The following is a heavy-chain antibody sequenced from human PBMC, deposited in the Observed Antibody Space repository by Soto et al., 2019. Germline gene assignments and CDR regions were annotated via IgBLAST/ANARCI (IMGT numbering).Heavy chain of an antibody. CDR3: AKVLPLSPYCSSTSCYPTLLTLYYYYYGMDV. V-gene: IGHV3-23*01. CDR2: ISGSGGST. J-gene: IGHJ6*02. Sequence: PGGSLRLSCAASGFTFSSYAMSWVRQAPGKGLEWVSAISGSGGSTYYADSVKGRFTISRDNSKNTLYLQMNSLRAEDTAVYYCAKVLPLSPYCSSTSCYPTLLTLYYYYYGMDVWGQGTTVTVSS. CDR1: GFTFSSYA. D-gene: IGHD2-2*01.